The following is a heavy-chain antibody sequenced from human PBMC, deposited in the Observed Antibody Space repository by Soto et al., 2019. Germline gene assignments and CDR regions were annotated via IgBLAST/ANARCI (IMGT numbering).Heavy chain of an antibody. CDR3: ARATRYYDFWSGYSPQNYYGMDV. CDR2: IWYDGSNK. V-gene: IGHV3-33*01. J-gene: IGHJ6*02. D-gene: IGHD3-3*01. Sequence: PVGSLRLSCAASGFTFSSYGMHWVRQAPGKGLEWVAVIWYDGSNKYYADSVKGRFTISRDNSKNTLYLQMNSLRAEDTAVYYCARATRYYDFWSGYSPQNYYGMDVWGQGTTVTVSS. CDR1: GFTFSSYG.